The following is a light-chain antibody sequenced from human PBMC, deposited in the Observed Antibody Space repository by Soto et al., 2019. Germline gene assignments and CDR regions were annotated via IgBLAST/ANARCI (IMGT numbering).Light chain of an antibody. Sequence: QSVLTQPPSASGSPGQSVTIFCTGTKNDVGFYDFVSWYQHHPGKAPRLIIYEVVQRPSGVPDRFSGSKSGNTASLTVSGLQDANEADYFCKSHDGRNTYVFGSGTKVTV. V-gene: IGLV2-8*01. CDR3: KSHDGRNTYV. CDR1: KNDVGFYDF. CDR2: EVV. J-gene: IGLJ1*01.